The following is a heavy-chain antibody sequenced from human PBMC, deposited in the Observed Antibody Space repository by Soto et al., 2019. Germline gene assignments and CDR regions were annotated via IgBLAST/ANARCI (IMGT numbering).Heavy chain of an antibody. V-gene: IGHV3-15*07. J-gene: IGHJ4*02. D-gene: IGHD6-19*01. CDR2: IKSKLDGKTI. CDR3: TPLALKYNSDWYEFSD. Sequence: EGQLVESGGGLVKPGGSLTLSCAASGFAFRNVWMHWVRQAPGQGLEWVGRIKSKLDGKTIDYAAPVKGRFTISRDDSKNMLYLQMNSLKTEDTGVYYCTPLALKYNSDWYEFSDWGQGTLVTVSS. CDR1: GFAFRNVW.